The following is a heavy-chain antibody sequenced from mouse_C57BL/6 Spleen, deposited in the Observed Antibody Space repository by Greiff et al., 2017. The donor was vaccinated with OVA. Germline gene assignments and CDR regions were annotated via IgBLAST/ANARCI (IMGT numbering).Heavy chain of an antibody. CDR1: GFPFSSYA. CDR2: ISDGGSYP. Sequence: EVQRVESGGGLVKPGGSLKLSCAASGFPFSSYAMSWVRQTPETRLEWVATISDGGSYPYYPDNVKGRFTISRDNAKNNLYLQMIHLKAEDTAMYYCARVGYYDYDEDYWGKGTTLTVSS. J-gene: IGHJ2*01. D-gene: IGHD2-4*01. CDR3: ARVGYYDYDEDY. V-gene: IGHV5-4*01.